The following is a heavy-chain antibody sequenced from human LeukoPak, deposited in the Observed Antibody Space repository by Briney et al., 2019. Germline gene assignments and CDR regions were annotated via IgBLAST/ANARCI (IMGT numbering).Heavy chain of an antibody. CDR2: FWYDGSNE. Sequence: PGRSLRLSCATSGFTFDSYDMHWVRQSPGKGLEWVAVFWYDGSNENYADSVKGRFSIPRDNSKNMVYLQMTSLRAEDTAVYFCARDSGYSSRSFDYWGLGTLVTVSS. V-gene: IGHV3-33*01. CDR1: GFTFDSYD. J-gene: IGHJ4*02. CDR3: ARDSGYSSRSFDY. D-gene: IGHD3-22*01.